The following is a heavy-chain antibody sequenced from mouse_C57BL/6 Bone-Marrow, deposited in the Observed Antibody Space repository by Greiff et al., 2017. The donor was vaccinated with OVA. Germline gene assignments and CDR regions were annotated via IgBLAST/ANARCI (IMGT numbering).Heavy chain of an antibody. J-gene: IGHJ2*01. D-gene: IGHD3-3*01. V-gene: IGHV1-55*01. CDR2: IYPGSGST. CDR3: ASGGTHYFDY. Sequence: VQLQQPGAELVKPGASVKMSCKASGYTFTSYWITWVKQRPGQGLEWIGDIYPGSGSTNYNEKFKSKATLTVDTSSSTASMQLSRLTSEDSAVYYCASGGTHYFDYWGQGTTLTVSS. CDR1: GYTFTSYW.